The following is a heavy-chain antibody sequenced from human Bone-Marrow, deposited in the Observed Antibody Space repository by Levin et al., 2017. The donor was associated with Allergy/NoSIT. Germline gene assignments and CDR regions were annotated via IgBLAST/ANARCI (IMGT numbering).Heavy chain of an antibody. Sequence: PGGSLRLSCAASGFTFSSYAMHWVRQAPGKGLEWVAVISYDGSNKYYADSVKGRFTISRDNSKNTLYLQMNSLRAEDTAVYYCARDQYYYGSGSLYGMDVWGQGTTVTVSS. J-gene: IGHJ6*02. V-gene: IGHV3-30-3*01. D-gene: IGHD3-10*01. CDR3: ARDQYYYGSGSLYGMDV. CDR1: GFTFSSYA. CDR2: ISYDGSNK.